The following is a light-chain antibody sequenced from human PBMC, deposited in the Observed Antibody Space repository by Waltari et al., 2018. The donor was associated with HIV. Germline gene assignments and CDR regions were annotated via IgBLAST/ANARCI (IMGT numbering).Light chain of an antibody. CDR1: SANVGNT. CDR3: AAWDDILSGWV. J-gene: IGLJ3*02. V-gene: IGLV1-47*01. CDR2: RDN. Sequence: QSVLTQPPSASGTPGQRVTISCSGSSANVGNTVYWYQQLPGTAPKVLIYRDNQRPSGCPDRFSGSRSGTSASLDVSGLRSEDEANYFCAAWDDILSGWVFGGGTKLTVL.